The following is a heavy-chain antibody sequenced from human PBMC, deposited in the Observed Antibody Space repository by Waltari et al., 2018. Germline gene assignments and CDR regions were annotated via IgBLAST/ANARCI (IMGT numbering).Heavy chain of an antibody. CDR1: GGSLSGFY. J-gene: IGHJ5*02. D-gene: IGHD2-21*02. V-gene: IGHV4-59*01. CDR3: ARGGGGDWEWFDP. Sequence: QVQLQESGPSLLKPSETMSLICTVSGGSLSGFYWCWVRQPPGKGLDWIGYIYYTGSTNFNPSLKSRVTMSVDTSKNQFSLKLGSVTAADTAFYYCARGGGGDWEWFDPWGQGTLVTVSS. CDR2: IYYTGST.